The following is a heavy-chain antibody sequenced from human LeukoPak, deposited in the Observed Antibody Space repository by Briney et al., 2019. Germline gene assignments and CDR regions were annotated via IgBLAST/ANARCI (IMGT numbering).Heavy chain of an antibody. V-gene: IGHV1-69*13. CDR3: ARAWAARAWSDP. CDR2: IIPIFGTA. CDR1: GGTFSSYA. J-gene: IGHJ5*02. D-gene: IGHD6-6*01. Sequence: ASVKVSCKASGGTFSSYAISWVRQAPGQGLEWMGGIIPIFGTANYAQKFQGRVTITADESTSTAYMELSSLRSEDSAVYYCARAWAARAWSDPWGQGTLVTVSS.